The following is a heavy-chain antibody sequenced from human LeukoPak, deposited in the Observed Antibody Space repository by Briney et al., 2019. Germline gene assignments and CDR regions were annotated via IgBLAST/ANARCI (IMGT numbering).Heavy chain of an antibody. Sequence: SETLSLTCTVSGLSISSYDLSWIRQPPGKGLEWVGYIYYNGSTNYNPSLKSRVTISVDASQTQLSLKLTSVTAADTAVYYCARGSRDLYHFDYWGQGTLVTVSS. CDR2: IYYNGST. J-gene: IGHJ4*02. D-gene: IGHD2-15*01. CDR3: ARGSRDLYHFDY. V-gene: IGHV4-59*01. CDR1: GLSISSYD.